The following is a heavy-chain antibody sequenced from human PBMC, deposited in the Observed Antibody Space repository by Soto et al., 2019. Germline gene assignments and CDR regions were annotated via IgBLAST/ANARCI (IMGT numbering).Heavy chain of an antibody. CDR3: ARGPLYYDYDY. V-gene: IGHV4-30-4*01. J-gene: IGHJ4*02. Sequence: SETLSLTCTVSGGSISSGDYYWSWIRQPPGKGLEWIGYIYYSGSTYYNPSLKSRVTISVDTSKNQFSLKLSSVTAADTAVYYCARGPLYYDYDYWGQGTLVTVSS. CDR2: IYYSGST. CDR1: GGSISSGDYY. D-gene: IGHD3-3*01.